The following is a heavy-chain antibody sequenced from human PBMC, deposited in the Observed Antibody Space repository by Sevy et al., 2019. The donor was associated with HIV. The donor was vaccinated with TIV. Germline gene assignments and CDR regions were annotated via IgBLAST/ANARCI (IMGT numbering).Heavy chain of an antibody. CDR2: IQYDGGNK. J-gene: IGHJ4*02. CDR1: GFTFNSHG. CDR3: VKGHLIALGDDLFDY. D-gene: IGHD3-16*01. V-gene: IGHV3-30*02. Sequence: GGSLRLSCATSGFTFNSHGMHWVRQAPGKGLEWVSFIQYDGGNKNYADSVKGRFTISRDNSKNTLYLQLSSLRTEDTALYYCVKGHLIALGDDLFDYWGQGTPVTVSS.